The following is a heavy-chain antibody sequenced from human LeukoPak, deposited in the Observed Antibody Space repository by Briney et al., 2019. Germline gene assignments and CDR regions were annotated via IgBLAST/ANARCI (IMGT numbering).Heavy chain of an antibody. Sequence: PSETLSLTCSVSGGSISGYHWSWIRQPPGKGLEWIGYIYYSGSSGTTNYNPSLKSRVTISVDTSRNQFSLNLSSVTAADTAVYYCARHVRGYCSGGSCSIDYWGQGTLVTVSS. V-gene: IGHV4-59*01. CDR2: IYYSGSSGTT. CDR3: ARHVRGYCSGGSCSIDY. CDR1: GGSISGYH. J-gene: IGHJ4*02. D-gene: IGHD2-15*01.